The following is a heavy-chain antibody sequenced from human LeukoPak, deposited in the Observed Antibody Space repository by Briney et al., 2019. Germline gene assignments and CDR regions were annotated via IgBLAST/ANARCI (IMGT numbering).Heavy chain of an antibody. V-gene: IGHV1-18*01. D-gene: IGHD2-2*02. Sequence: GASVKVSCKASGYTFTSYGISWVRQAPGQGLEWMGWISAYNGNTNYAQKLQGRVTMTTDTSTSTAYMELRSLRSDDTAVYYCARADIVVVPAAIRARYYFDYWGQGTLSPSPQ. J-gene: IGHJ4*02. CDR3: ARADIVVVPAAIRARYYFDY. CDR2: ISAYNGNT. CDR1: GYTFTSYG.